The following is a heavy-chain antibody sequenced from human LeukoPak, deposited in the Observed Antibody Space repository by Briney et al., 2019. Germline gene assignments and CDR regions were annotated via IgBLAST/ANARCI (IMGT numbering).Heavy chain of an antibody. CDR1: GLPFSSYA. J-gene: IGHJ4*02. CDR3: AKDPYRSSSGLGDC. CDR2: IIGSGGTT. V-gene: IGHV3-23*01. Sequence: GGSLRVSCAASGLPFSSYAMSWVRQAPGKGLEWVSSIIGSGGTTYYADSVKGRFTISRDNSKNMMYLQMNSLRAEDTAVYYCAKDPYRSSSGLGDCWGEGTLVTVSS. D-gene: IGHD6-6*01.